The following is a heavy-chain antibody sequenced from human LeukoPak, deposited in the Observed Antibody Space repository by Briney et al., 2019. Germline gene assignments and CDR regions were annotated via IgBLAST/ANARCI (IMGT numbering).Heavy chain of an antibody. J-gene: IGHJ4*02. Sequence: ASVKVSCKASGYTFTSYDINWVRQATGQGLEWMGWMDPNSGNTGYAQKFQGRVTMTRNTSISTAYMELSSLRSEDTAVYYCARGRSIAAAPALGYWGQGTLVTVSS. CDR3: ARGRSIAAAPALGY. D-gene: IGHD6-13*01. CDR2: MDPNSGNT. V-gene: IGHV1-8*01. CDR1: GYTFTSYD.